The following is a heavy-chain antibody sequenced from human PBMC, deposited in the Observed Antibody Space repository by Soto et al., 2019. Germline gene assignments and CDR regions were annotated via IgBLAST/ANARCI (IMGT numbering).Heavy chain of an antibody. CDR2: IIPILGIA. Sequence: SVKVSCKASGGTFSSYTISWVRQAPGQGLEWMGRIIPILGIANYAQKFQGRVTITADKSTSTAYMELSSLRSEDTAVYYCARLHYYDSSGYSPWGQGTLVTVSS. J-gene: IGHJ4*02. D-gene: IGHD3-22*01. CDR1: GGTFSSYT. CDR3: ARLHYYDSSGYSP. V-gene: IGHV1-69*02.